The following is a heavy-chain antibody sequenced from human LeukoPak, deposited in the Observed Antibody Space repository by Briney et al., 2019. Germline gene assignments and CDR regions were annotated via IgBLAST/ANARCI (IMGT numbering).Heavy chain of an antibody. Sequence: PGGSLRLSRAASGFTFNNAWMRWVRQAPGKGLEWVGRIKSKTDCRRTGYAAPVKGRFTISIDDSEDTLYLQMNRLKTEDTAVYYCTTDAGGYTQFDYWGQGTLVTVSS. J-gene: IGHJ4*02. CDR2: IKSKTDCRRT. V-gene: IGHV3-15*01. CDR1: GFTFNNAW. D-gene: IGHD6-13*01. CDR3: TTDAGGYTQFDY.